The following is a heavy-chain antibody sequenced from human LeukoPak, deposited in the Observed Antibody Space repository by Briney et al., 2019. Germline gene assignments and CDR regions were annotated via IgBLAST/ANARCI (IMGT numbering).Heavy chain of an antibody. CDR2: ISRNSDST. Sequence: QPGRSLRLSCAASGFPFDDKAMHWVRQAPGKGLEWVAGISRNSDSTGYADSVKGRFTISRDNAKNSLYLQMNSLRAEDMALYYCVKDIGSGSYRYGGYFDNWGQGTLVTVSS. J-gene: IGHJ4*02. V-gene: IGHV3-9*03. D-gene: IGHD1-26*01. CDR1: GFPFDDKA. CDR3: VKDIGSGSYRYGGYFDN.